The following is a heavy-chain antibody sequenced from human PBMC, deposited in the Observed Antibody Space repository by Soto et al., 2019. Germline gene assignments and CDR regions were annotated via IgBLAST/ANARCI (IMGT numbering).Heavy chain of an antibody. Sequence: QVLLQESGPGLVKPPGTLSLTCTVSVDSISSRYWGWIRQPPGKGLEWIGLVYYSGSANYNPSLWSRVTIALDTSKNQFSLKLNSVTAADTAVYFCARRPSGSYGQVDYWGQGTLVTVSS. J-gene: IGHJ4*02. V-gene: IGHV4-59*08. CDR1: VDSISSRY. CDR3: ARRPSGSYGQVDY. D-gene: IGHD1-26*01. CDR2: VYYSGSA.